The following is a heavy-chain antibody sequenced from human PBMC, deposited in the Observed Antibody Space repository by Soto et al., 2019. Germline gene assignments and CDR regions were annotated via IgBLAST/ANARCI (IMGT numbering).Heavy chain of an antibody. Sequence: QVQLQQWGAGLLKPSETLSLTCAVYGGSFSGYYWSWIRQPPGKGLEWIGEINHSGSTNYNPSLKSRVAKSVETSTNQLSLKLSSVTAAETAVYYCARGPALLLWFGELLATHFDYWGQGTLVTVAS. J-gene: IGHJ4*02. V-gene: IGHV4-34*01. CDR1: GGSFSGYY. CDR2: INHSGST. D-gene: IGHD3-10*01. CDR3: ARGPALLLWFGELLATHFDY.